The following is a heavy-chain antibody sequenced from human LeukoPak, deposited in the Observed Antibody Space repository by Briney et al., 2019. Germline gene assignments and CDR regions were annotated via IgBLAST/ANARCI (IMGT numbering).Heavy chain of an antibody. V-gene: IGHV4-31*03. CDR3: ARVIGLERRFDY. D-gene: IGHD1-1*01. CDR1: GGSISSGGYY. Sequence: SETLSLTCTVSGGSISSGGYYWSWIRQHPGTGLEWIGYIYYSGSTYHNPSLKSRVTISVDTSKNQFSLKLSSVTAADTAVYYCARVIGLERRFDYWGQGTLVTVSS. J-gene: IGHJ4*02. CDR2: IYYSGST.